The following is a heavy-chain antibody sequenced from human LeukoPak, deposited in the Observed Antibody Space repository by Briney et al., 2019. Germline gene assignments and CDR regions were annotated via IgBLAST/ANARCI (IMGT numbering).Heavy chain of an antibody. Sequence: GGSLRLSCAASGFTFSTHSMHWARQAPGKGLEWVSSIRSGGTYINYADSVKGRFTISRDDAKNSLYLQMNSLRAKDTAVYYCARDGIFDFWGQGTLVTVSS. CDR2: IRSGGTYI. CDR3: ARDGIFDF. V-gene: IGHV3-21*01. CDR1: GFTFSTHS. J-gene: IGHJ4*02.